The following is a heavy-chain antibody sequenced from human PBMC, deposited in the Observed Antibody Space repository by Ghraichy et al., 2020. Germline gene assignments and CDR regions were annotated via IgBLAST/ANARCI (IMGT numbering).Heavy chain of an antibody. V-gene: IGHV3-33*01. D-gene: IGHD2-15*01. CDR1: GFTFSSYG. CDR2: IWYDGSNK. CDR3: ARAATEPYYFDY. Sequence: GESLNISCAASGFTFSSYGMHWVRQAPGKGLEWVAVIWYDGSNKYYADSVKGRFTISRDNSKNTLYLQMNSLRAEDTAVYYCARAATEPYYFDYWGQGTLVTVSS. J-gene: IGHJ4*02.